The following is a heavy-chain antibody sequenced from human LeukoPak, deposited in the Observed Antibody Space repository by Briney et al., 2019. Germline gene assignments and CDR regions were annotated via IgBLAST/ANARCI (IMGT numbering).Heavy chain of an antibody. Sequence: PGGSLRLSCAASGFTFSSYSMNWVRQAPGKGLERVSSISSSSSYIYYADSVKGRFTISRDNAKNSLYLQMNSLRAEDTAVYYRARARAAMAVPWNYWGQGTLVTVSS. CDR1: GFTFSSYS. J-gene: IGHJ4*02. CDR3: ARARAAMAVPWNY. CDR2: ISSSSSYI. D-gene: IGHD6-25*01. V-gene: IGHV3-21*01.